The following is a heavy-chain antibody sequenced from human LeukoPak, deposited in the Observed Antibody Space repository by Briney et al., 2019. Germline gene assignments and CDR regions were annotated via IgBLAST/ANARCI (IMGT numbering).Heavy chain of an antibody. D-gene: IGHD3-10*01. J-gene: IGHJ6*02. V-gene: IGHV3-23*01. Sequence: GGSLRLSCAASGFTFSSYAMSWVRQAPGKGLEWVSAISGSGGSTYYADSVKGRFTISRDNAKNSLYLQMNSLRAEDTAVYYCARSVLLWFGELFPQTHGMDVWGQGTTVTVSS. CDR3: ARSVLLWFGELFPQTHGMDV. CDR2: ISGSGGST. CDR1: GFTFSSYA.